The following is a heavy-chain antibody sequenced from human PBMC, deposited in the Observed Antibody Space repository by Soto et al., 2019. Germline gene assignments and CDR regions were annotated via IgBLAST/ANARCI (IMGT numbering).Heavy chain of an antibody. CDR3: TRVRLGSSRSSDY. CDR2: IKNKANSYTT. J-gene: IGHJ4*02. V-gene: IGHV3-72*01. CDR1: GFTFSDHY. D-gene: IGHD6-19*01. Sequence: EVQLVESGGGLVQPEGSLRLSCAASGFTFSDHYMDWVRQAPGTGLEWVGRIKNKANSYTTEYAAPVKGRFINSRDDSKHSGFLQMNRLKTDAPAVYYRTRVRLGSSRSSDYWCQVILVTVSS.